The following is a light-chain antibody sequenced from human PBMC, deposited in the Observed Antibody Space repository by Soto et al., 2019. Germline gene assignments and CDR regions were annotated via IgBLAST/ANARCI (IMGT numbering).Light chain of an antibody. J-gene: IGLJ1*01. Sequence: QSALNQPASVSGSPGQSITISCTGTSSDVGGSKYVSWYQHYPGKAPKLMICDVSNRPSGVSNRFSGSKSGNTASLTISGLQAEDEADYYCSAFTGTTYVFGTGTKVTVL. CDR1: SSDVGGSKY. V-gene: IGLV2-14*03. CDR3: SAFTGTTYV. CDR2: DVS.